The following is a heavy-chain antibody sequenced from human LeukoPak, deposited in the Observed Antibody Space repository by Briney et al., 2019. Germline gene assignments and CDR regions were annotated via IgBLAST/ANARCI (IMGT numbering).Heavy chain of an antibody. CDR1: GGSIGSYY. CDR3: AREPRLSSGWSIYY. J-gene: IGHJ4*02. D-gene: IGHD6-19*01. Sequence: SETLSLTCTVSGGSIGSYYWSWIRQPPGKGLEWIGSIYYSGSTFYNPSLKSRATISVDTSKNQFSLRLRSVTAADTAVYYCAREPRLSSGWSIYYWGQGTLVTVSS. CDR2: IYYSGST. V-gene: IGHV4-59*12.